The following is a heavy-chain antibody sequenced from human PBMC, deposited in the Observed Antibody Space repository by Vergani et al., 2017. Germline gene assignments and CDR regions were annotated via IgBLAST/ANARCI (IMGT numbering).Heavy chain of an antibody. CDR2: ISYDGTQK. J-gene: IGHJ1*01. CDR1: GFTSSYYG. V-gene: IGHV3-30*03. Sequence: QVHLVESGGGVVQPGRSLRLSCVVSGFTSSYYGMHWVRKAPGKGLEWVAVISYDGTQKYYADSVKGRFTISRDNSKSTLYLQMNSLRTEDTAVYYCATKSXGTPGCQIGYFREWGQGTLVTVSS. D-gene: IGHD1-1*01. CDR3: ATKSXGTPGCQIGYFRE.